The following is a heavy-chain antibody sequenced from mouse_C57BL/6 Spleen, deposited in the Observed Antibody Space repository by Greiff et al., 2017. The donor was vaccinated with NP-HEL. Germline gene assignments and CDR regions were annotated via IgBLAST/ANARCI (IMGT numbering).Heavy chain of an antibody. Sequence: EVNVVESGGGLVKPGGSLKLSCAASGFTFSDYGMHWVRQAPEKGLEWVAYISSGSSTIYYADTVKGRFTIARDNAKNTLFLQMTRLRSEDTAMYYCARDDGYYLYYFDYWGQGTTLTVSS. CDR3: ARDDGYYLYYFDY. CDR2: ISSGSSTI. V-gene: IGHV5-17*01. CDR1: GFTFSDYG. D-gene: IGHD2-3*01. J-gene: IGHJ2*01.